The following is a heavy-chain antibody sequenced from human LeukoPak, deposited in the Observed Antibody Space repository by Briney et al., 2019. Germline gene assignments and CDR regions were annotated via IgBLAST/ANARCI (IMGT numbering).Heavy chain of an antibody. V-gene: IGHV1-2*02. CDR3: ARDLEQWLPTFDY. D-gene: IGHD6-19*01. CDR2: INPNSGGT. J-gene: IGHJ4*02. Sequence: ASVKVSCKASGYTFTSYYMHWVRQAPGQGLEWMGWINPNSGGTNYAQKFQGRVTMTRDTSISTAYMELSRLRSDDTAVYYCARDLEQWLPTFDYWGQGTLVTVSS. CDR1: GYTFTSYY.